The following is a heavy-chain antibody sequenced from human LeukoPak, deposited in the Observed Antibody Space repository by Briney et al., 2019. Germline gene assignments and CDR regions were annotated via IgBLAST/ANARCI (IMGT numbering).Heavy chain of an antibody. J-gene: IGHJ1*01. D-gene: IGHD2/OR15-2a*01. Sequence: PGGSLRLSCAASGFTFSSYSMSWVRQAPGKGLEWVSSISSSSSYIYYADSVKGRFTISRDNAKNSLYLQMNSLRAEDTAVYYCARYFQEEAEYFQHWGQGTLVTVSS. CDR2: ISSSSSYI. CDR3: ARYFQEEAEYFQH. V-gene: IGHV3-21*01. CDR1: GFTFSSYS.